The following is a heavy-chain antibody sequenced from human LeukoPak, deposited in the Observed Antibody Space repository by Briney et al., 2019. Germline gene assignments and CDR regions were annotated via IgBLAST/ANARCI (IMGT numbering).Heavy chain of an antibody. V-gene: IGHV3-13*01. CDR2: IGTAGDT. J-gene: IGHJ4*02. D-gene: IGHD6-6*01. CDR1: GFTFSSYD. CDR3: ARGGEQLVSSDPGSFGY. Sequence: PGGSLRLSCAASGFTFSSYDMHWVRQATGKGLEWVSAIGTAGDTYYPGSVKGRFTISRENAKNSLYLQMNSLRAGDTAVYYCARGGEQLVSSDPGSFGYWGQGTLVTVSS.